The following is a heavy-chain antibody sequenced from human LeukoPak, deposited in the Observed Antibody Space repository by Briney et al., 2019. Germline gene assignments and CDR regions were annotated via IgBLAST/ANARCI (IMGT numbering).Heavy chain of an antibody. V-gene: IGHV3-53*01. CDR3: ARGSRLGVVERDAFDI. Sequence: PGGSLRLSCTVSGFTVSSNSMSWVRQAPGKGLEWVSFIYSDNTHYSDSVKGRFTISRGNAKNSLYLQMNSLRAEDTAVYYCARGSRLGVVERDAFDIWGQGTMVTVSS. D-gene: IGHD3-3*01. J-gene: IGHJ3*02. CDR1: GFTVSSNS. CDR2: IYSDNT.